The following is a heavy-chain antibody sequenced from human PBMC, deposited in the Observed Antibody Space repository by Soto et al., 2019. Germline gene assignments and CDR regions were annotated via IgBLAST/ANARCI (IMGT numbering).Heavy chain of an antibody. CDR1: GFTFSSYA. J-gene: IGHJ6*02. V-gene: IGHV3-23*01. CDR3: AKGGGSKDYYDTSGYYLYYYDAMDV. Sequence: EVQLLESGGGLVQPGGSLRLSCAASGFTFSSYAMTWVRQAPGKGLEWVSALSGSGVSTYYADSVKGRFTISRDNSKNKLYLQMNSLRADDTAVYYCAKGGGSKDYYDTSGYYLYYYDAMDVWGQGNTVTGSS. D-gene: IGHD3-22*01. CDR2: LSGSGVST.